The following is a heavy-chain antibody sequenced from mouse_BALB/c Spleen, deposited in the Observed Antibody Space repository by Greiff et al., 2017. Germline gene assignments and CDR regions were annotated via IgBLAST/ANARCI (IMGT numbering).Heavy chain of an antibody. CDR2: INPSNGRT. D-gene: IGHD4-1*01. V-gene: IGHV1S81*02. J-gene: IGHJ3*01. Sequence: QVQLQQSGAELVKPGASVKLSCKASGYTFTSYWMHWVKQRPGQGLEWIGEINPSNGRTNYNEKFKGKATFTADTSSNTAYMQLSSLTSEDSAVYYCARQTGTAYWGQGTLVTVSA. CDR1: GYTFTSYW. CDR3: ARQTGTAY.